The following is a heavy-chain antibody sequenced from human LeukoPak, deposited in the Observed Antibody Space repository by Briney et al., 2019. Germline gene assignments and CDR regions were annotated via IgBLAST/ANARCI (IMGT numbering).Heavy chain of an antibody. CDR1: GDSISSYY. D-gene: IGHD3-16*01. Sequence: SETLSLTCTVSGDSISSYYWSRIRQPPGKGLEWIGYIYYTGSTNYNPPLKSRVTISVDTPKNQFSLKLGSVTAADTAVYYCARVRHGWLDPWGQGTLVTVSS. CDR3: ARVRHGWLDP. V-gene: IGHV4-59*01. J-gene: IGHJ5*02. CDR2: IYYTGST.